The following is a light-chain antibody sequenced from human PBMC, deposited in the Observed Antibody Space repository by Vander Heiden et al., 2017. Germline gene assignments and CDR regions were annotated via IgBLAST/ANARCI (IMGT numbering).Light chain of an antibody. V-gene: IGLV1-44*01. Sequence: ALTQPPSASGPPGQRVAISCSGQNSNLGSNVVSWYRQFPGPAPNLLIFDADLRPSGVPDRFSGSQSGTSASLAIIRLQAEDEADYYCIAWDDTRNIWLFGGGTKVTVL. CDR1: NSNLGSNV. CDR2: DAD. CDR3: IAWDDTRNIWL. J-gene: IGLJ3*02.